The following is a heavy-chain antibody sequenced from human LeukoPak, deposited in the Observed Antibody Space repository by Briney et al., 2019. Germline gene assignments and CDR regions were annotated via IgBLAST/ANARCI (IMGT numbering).Heavy chain of an antibody. CDR1: GDSISSTNYY. Sequence: SETLSLTCTVSGDSISSTNYYWGWIRQPPGKGLEWIGSIYYSGSTFNNPSLKSRVTISVDTSKNQFSLRLSSVTAADTAVYYCARVTGYIVEDYFDYWGQGTLVTVSS. CDR3: ARVTGYIVEDYFDY. D-gene: IGHD3-22*01. CDR2: IYYSGST. V-gene: IGHV4-39*07. J-gene: IGHJ4*02.